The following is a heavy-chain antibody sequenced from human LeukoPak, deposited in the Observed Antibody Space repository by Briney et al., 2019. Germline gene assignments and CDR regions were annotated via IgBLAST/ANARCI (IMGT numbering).Heavy chain of an antibody. D-gene: IGHD5-24*01. CDR2: FSGSGGGT. CDR1: GFTFSTYA. J-gene: IGHJ4*02. Sequence: QPGGSLRLSCAASGFTFSTYAMSWVRQAPGKGLEWVSSFSGSGGGTCYADSVKGRFTISRDNSKNTLYLQMNSLRAEDTAVYYCARSGYNRFDYWGQGTLVTVSS. V-gene: IGHV3-23*01. CDR3: ARSGYNRFDY.